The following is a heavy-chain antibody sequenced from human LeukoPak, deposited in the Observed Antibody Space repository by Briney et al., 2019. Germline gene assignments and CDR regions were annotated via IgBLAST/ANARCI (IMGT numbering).Heavy chain of an antibody. Sequence: SGPTLVKPTQTLTLTCTFSGFSLSTSGVGVGWIRQPPGKALEWLALIYWDDDKHYSPSLKSRLTITKDTSKNQVVLTMTNMAPVDTATYYRAHGGYISSWYWYFDLWGRGTLVTVSS. J-gene: IGHJ2*01. CDR1: GFSLSTSGVG. CDR3: AHGGYISSWYWYFDL. V-gene: IGHV2-5*02. CDR2: IYWDDDK. D-gene: IGHD6-13*01.